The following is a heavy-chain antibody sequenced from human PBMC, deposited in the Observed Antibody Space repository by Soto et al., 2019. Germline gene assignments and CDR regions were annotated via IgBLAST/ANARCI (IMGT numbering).Heavy chain of an antibody. CDR1: GYTFTSYA. CDR3: ARSRRPMIVVVIGLDP. CDR2: ISAYNGNT. Sequence: ASVTVSCKASGYTFTSYAIGWVRQAPGQGLEWMGWISAYNGNTNYAQKLQGRITMTTDTSTSTAYMELRNLRSDDTAVYYCARSRRPMIVVVIGLDPWGQGTLVTVS. J-gene: IGHJ5*02. D-gene: IGHD3-22*01. V-gene: IGHV1-18*01.